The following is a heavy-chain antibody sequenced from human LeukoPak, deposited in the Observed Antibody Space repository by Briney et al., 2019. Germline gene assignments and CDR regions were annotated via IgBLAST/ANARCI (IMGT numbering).Heavy chain of an antibody. CDR3: ARGDSTGTNLDY. V-gene: IGHV3-48*04. CDR1: GFTFSSYS. CDR2: ISSSGSII. J-gene: IGHJ4*02. Sequence: GGSLRLSCAASGFTFSSYSMNWVRQAPGKGLEWVSFISSSGSIIHYADSVKGRFTISRDNAKNSVYLQMSSLRAGDMAVYYCARGDSTGTNLDYWGQGTLATVSS. D-gene: IGHD1-1*01.